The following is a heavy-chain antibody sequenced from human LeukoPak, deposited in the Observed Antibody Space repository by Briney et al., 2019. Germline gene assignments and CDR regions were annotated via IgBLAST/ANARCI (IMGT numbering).Heavy chain of an antibody. Sequence: NPGESLKISCKGSGYSFTSYWIGWVRQMPGKGLEWMGIIYPGDSDTRYSPSFQGQVTISADKSISTAYLQWSSLKASDTAMYYCASPSSRPGYCSGGSCYPLGHYGMDVWGQGTTVTVSS. CDR2: IYPGDSDT. CDR1: GYSFTSYW. D-gene: IGHD2-15*01. J-gene: IGHJ6*02. V-gene: IGHV5-51*01. CDR3: ASPSSRPGYCSGGSCYPLGHYGMDV.